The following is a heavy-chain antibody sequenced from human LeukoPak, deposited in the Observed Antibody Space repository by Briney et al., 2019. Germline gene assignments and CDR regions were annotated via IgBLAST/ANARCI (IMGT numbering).Heavy chain of an antibody. J-gene: IGHJ6*03. CDR3: ARERIVVVTASHYYYYYMDV. Sequence: ASVKVSCKASGYTFTSYYMHWVRQAPGQGLEWMGGIIPIFGTANYAQKFQGRVTITADKSTSTAYMELSSLRSEDTAVYYCARERIVVVTASHYYYYYMDVWGKGTTVTVSS. CDR1: GYTFTSYY. CDR2: IIPIFGTA. D-gene: IGHD2-21*02. V-gene: IGHV1-69*06.